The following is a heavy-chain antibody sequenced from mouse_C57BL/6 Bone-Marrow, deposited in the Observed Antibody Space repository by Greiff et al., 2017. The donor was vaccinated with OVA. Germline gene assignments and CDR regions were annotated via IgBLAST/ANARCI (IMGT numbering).Heavy chain of an antibody. Sequence: EVQGVESGGDLVKPGGSLKLSCAASGFTFSSYGMSWVRQTPDKRLEWVATISSGGSYTYYPDSVKGRFTISRDNAKNTLYLQMSSLKSEDTAMYYCARIGIYYDYDVAWFAYWGQGTLVTVSA. D-gene: IGHD2-4*01. J-gene: IGHJ3*01. CDR1: GFTFSSYG. V-gene: IGHV5-6*01. CDR3: ARIGIYYDYDVAWFAY. CDR2: ISSGGSYT.